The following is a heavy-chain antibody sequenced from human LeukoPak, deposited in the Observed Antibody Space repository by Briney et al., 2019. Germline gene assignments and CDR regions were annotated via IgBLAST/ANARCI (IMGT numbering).Heavy chain of an antibody. CDR1: GFTFGHYA. V-gene: IGHV3-43*02. Sequence: GGSLRLSCAASGFTFGHYAMHWVRQAPGRGLEWVALISGDGDGTYYADSVKGRFTISRDTSRNSLYLQTASLRTEDTALYYCAKDRGGYYGSGTSYYFYGMDAWGQGTTVTVSS. D-gene: IGHD3-10*01. CDR2: ISGDGDGT. CDR3: AKDRGGYYGSGTSYYFYGMDA. J-gene: IGHJ6*02.